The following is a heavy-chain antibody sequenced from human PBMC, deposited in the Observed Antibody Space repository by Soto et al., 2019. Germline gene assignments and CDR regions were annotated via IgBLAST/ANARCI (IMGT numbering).Heavy chain of an antibody. CDR1: GGSIRSMDYY. V-gene: IGHV4-30-4*01. J-gene: IGHJ4*02. CDR3: ARVIITATGTAGFDS. Sequence: QVQLQESGPGLVKPSQTLSLTCTVSGGSIRSMDYYWSWIRQPPGKALEWIGYVYYSESAYYNPSLQSRGFISIDTSKNQFSLTLSSVTAADTAVYYCARVIITATGTAGFDSWGQGTLVTVSS. CDR2: VYYSESA. D-gene: IGHD6-13*01.